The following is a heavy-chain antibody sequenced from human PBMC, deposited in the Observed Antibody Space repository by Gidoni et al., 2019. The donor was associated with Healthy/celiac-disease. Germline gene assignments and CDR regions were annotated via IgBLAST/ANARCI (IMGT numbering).Heavy chain of an antibody. D-gene: IGHD3-22*01. CDR1: GFTFSSYA. CDR2: ISGSGGST. Sequence: EVQLLESGGGLVQPGGSLRLSCAASGFTFSSYAMSWVRQAPGKGLEWVSAISGSGGSTYYADSVKGRFTISRDNSKNTLYLQMNSLRAEDTAVYYCAKSGDSSGYYLEYYYYYYMDVWGKGTTVTVSS. J-gene: IGHJ6*03. CDR3: AKSGDSSGYYLEYYYYYYMDV. V-gene: IGHV3-23*01.